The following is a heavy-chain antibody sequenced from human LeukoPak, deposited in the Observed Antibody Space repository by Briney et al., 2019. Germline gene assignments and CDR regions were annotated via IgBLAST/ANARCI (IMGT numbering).Heavy chain of an antibody. CDR2: IYYSGST. Sequence: SDTLSLTCAVSGYSISSSNWWGWIRQPPGQGLEWIGYIYYSGSTYYNPSLKSRVTMSVDTSKNQFSLKLSSVTAVDTAVYYCARNLHGSYPLVIDYWGQGTLVTVSS. CDR3: ARNLHGSYPLVIDY. V-gene: IGHV4-28*01. J-gene: IGHJ4*02. CDR1: GYSISSSNW. D-gene: IGHD1-26*01.